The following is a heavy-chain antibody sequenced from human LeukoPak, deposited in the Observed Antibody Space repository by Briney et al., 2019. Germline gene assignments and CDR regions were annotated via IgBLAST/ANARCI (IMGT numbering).Heavy chain of an antibody. CDR2: ISPTGSTT. D-gene: IGHD6-6*01. CDR3: ARGPNSNWSGLDF. CDR1: GFSFSGHW. V-gene: IGHV3-74*01. Sequence: GGSLRLSCTASGFSFSGHWMHWARQLPGKGLVWVSRISPTGSTTSYADSVKGRFTVSRDNAKNTLYLQVNNLKAEDTAVYYCARGPNSNWSGLDFWGQGTLLTVSS. J-gene: IGHJ4*02.